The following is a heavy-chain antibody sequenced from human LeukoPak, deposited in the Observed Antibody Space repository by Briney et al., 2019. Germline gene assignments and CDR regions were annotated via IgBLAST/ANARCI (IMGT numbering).Heavy chain of an antibody. CDR1: GFTFSSYW. CDR3: ARDIEAAGLFLDY. D-gene: IGHD6-13*01. Sequence: GGSLRLSCAAAGFTFSSYWMSRVRQAPGKGLEWVANMKYDGSEKYYVDSVKGRFTISRDNAKNSLYLQMNSLRAEDTAVYYCARDIEAAGLFLDYWGQGTLVTVSS. CDR2: MKYDGSEK. V-gene: IGHV3-7*01. J-gene: IGHJ4*02.